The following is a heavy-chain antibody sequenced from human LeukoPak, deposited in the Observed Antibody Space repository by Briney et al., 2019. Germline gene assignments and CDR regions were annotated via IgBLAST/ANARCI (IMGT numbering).Heavy chain of an antibody. V-gene: IGHV3-9*01. CDR2: VNWKTGNI. CDR1: GITFDDYA. J-gene: IGHJ3*01. Sequence: GGSLRLSCAASGITFDDYAMYWVRQAPGKGLEWVSGVNWKTGNIGYADSVKDRFTTFRDYAKMSLYMQMNSLTTEDTALYYCTIRRFSGYDAAFDVWGQGTMVTVSS. D-gene: IGHD5-12*01. CDR3: TIRRFSGYDAAFDV.